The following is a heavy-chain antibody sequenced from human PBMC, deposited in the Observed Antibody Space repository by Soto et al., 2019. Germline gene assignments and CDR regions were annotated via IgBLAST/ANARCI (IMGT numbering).Heavy chain of an antibody. CDR1: GGTFSSYA. CDR3: AREVCGGDCYSPHFDY. CDR2: IIPIFGTA. D-gene: IGHD2-21*02. V-gene: IGHV1-69*13. J-gene: IGHJ4*02. Sequence: ASVKVSCKASGGTFSSYAISWVRQAPGQGLEWMGGIIPIFGTANYAQKFQGRVTITADESTSTAYMELSSLRSEDTAVYYCAREVCGGDCYSPHFDYWGQGTLVTVSS.